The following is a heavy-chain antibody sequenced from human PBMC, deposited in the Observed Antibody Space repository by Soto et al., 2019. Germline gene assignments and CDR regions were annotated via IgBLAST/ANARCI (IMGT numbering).Heavy chain of an antibody. CDR3: ARGYYDILTGYYYLFFDS. V-gene: IGHV4-34*01. CDR2: INHRGSP. D-gene: IGHD3-9*01. Sequence: PSETLSLTCAVYGGSFRGYYWNWIRQSPGKGLEWIGEINHRGSPNYNPSLKSRITISVDTSKNQFSLKLSSVTAADTAVYYCARGYYDILTGYYYLFFDSWGQGTLVTVSS. CDR1: GGSFRGYY. J-gene: IGHJ4*02.